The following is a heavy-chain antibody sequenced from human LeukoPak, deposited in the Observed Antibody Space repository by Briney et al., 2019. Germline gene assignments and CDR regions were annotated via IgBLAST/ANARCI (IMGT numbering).Heavy chain of an antibody. J-gene: IGHJ5*02. Sequence: PSETLSLTCTVSGGSVSSGSYYWTWIRQPPGKGLEWIGNIYYSGSTNYNPSLKSRVTISVDTSKNQFSLKLSSVTAADTAVYFCARGTAVAGTWGQGTLVTVSS. V-gene: IGHV4-61*01. CDR1: GGSVSSGSYY. D-gene: IGHD6-19*01. CDR3: ARGTAVAGT. CDR2: IYYSGST.